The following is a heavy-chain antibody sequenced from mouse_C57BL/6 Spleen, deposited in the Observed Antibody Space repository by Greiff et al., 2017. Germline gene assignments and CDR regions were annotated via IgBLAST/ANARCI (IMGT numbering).Heavy chain of an antibody. CDR1: GFTFSSYT. Sequence: MLVESGGGLVKPGGSLKLSCAASGFTFSSYTMSWVRQTPEKWLEWVATISGGGGNTYYPDSVKGRFTISRDNAKNTLYLQMSSLRAEDTALYYCARLRAPYWYFDVWGTGTTVTVSS. CDR2: ISGGGGNT. V-gene: IGHV5-9*01. CDR3: ARLRAPYWYFDV. J-gene: IGHJ1*03. D-gene: IGHD2-12*01.